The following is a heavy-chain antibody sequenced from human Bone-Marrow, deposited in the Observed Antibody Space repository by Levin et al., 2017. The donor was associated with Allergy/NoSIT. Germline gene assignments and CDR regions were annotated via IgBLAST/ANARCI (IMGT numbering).Heavy chain of an antibody. V-gene: IGHV4-34*01. D-gene: IGHD3-10*01. J-gene: IGHJ4*02. CDR3: ARGGGEYYGSGSPALHDY. Sequence: SPTLSLTCAVYGGSFSGSYWSWLRQPPGKGLEWIGEINHSGSTNYNPSLKSRVTISVDTSKNQFSLKLSSVTAADTAVYYCARGGGEYYGSGSPALHDYWGQGTLVTVSS. CDR2: INHSGST. CDR1: GGSFSGSY.